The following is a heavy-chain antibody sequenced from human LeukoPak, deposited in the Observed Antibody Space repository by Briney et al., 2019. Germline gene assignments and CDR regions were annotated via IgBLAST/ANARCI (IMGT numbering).Heavy chain of an antibody. CDR1: GFTFSSYG. J-gene: IGHJ3*02. D-gene: IGHD1-14*01. Sequence: GGSLRLSCAASGFTFSSYGMHWVRQAPGKGLEWVAVIWYDGSNKYYADSVKGRFTISRDNSKNTLYLQMNSLRAEDTAVYCCARDAISGDDAFDIWGQGTMVTVSS. CDR2: IWYDGSNK. V-gene: IGHV3-33*01. CDR3: ARDAISGDDAFDI.